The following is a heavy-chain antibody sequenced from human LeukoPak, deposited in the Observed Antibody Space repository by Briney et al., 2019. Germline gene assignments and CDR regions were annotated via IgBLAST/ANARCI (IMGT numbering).Heavy chain of an antibody. Sequence: GGSLRLSCAASGFTFSSYAMSWVRQAPGKGLEWVSAISGSGGSTYYADSVKGRFTISRDNSKNTLYLQMNSLRAEDTAVYYCAKVSGPPYGSGSYGIGYYGMDVWGQGTTVTVSS. CDR2: ISGSGGST. D-gene: IGHD3-10*01. CDR3: AKVSGPPYGSGSYGIGYYGMDV. J-gene: IGHJ6*02. CDR1: GFTFSSYA. V-gene: IGHV3-23*01.